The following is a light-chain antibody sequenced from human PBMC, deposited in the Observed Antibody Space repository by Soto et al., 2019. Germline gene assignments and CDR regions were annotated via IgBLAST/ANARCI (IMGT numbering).Light chain of an antibody. Sequence: QSVLSQAASASGSPGQSVTISCTGTSSDVGGYKYVSWYQQLPGTAPKLLIYSNNQRPSGVPDRFSGSKSGTSASLAISGLQSEDEADYYCAAWDDSLNGYAFGTGTKVTVL. J-gene: IGLJ1*01. CDR3: AAWDDSLNGYA. CDR1: SSDVGGYKY. V-gene: IGLV1-44*01. CDR2: SNN.